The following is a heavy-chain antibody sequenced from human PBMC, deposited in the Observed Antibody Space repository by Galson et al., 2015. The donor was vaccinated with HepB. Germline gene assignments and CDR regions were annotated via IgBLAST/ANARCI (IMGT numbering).Heavy chain of an antibody. D-gene: IGHD5/OR15-5a*01. V-gene: IGHV3-30*04. CDR3: TRVSDSRSTYFDF. CDR1: GFTFMNYP. Sequence: CAASGFTFMNYPMHWVRQAPGKGLEWVAVISSDGDNMYYADSVKGRFTISRDNSKNTLYVQISSLRPEDTAVYYCTRVSDSRSTYFDFWGLGTLVTVS. CDR2: ISSDGDNM. J-gene: IGHJ4*02.